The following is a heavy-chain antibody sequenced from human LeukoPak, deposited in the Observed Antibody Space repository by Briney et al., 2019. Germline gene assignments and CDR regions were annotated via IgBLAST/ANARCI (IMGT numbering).Heavy chain of an antibody. CDR3: AREKVAYCGGDSWCHAFDI. CDR2: IYYSGTT. CDR1: GGYISSYY. V-gene: IGHV4-59*01. Sequence: SETLSLTCTVSGGYISSYYWSWIRQPPGKGLEWVGYIYYSGTTNYNPSLKSRVTISVDTSKNQFSLKLNSVTAADTAVYYCAREKVAYCGGDSWCHAFDIWGQGTMVTVSS. D-gene: IGHD2-21*02. J-gene: IGHJ3*02.